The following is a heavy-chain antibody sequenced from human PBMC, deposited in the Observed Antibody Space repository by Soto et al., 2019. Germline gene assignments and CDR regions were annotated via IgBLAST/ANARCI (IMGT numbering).Heavy chain of an antibody. V-gene: IGHV3-74*01. CDR1: GFTFSSYW. CDR3: AREPYSSSGYYYYYMDV. Sequence: EVQLVESGGGLVQPGGSLRLSCAASGFTFSSYWMHWVRQAPGKGLVWVSRINSDGSSTSYADSVKGRFTISRDNAKNTLYLQMKSLRAEDTAVYDCAREPYSSSGYYYYYMDVWGKGTTVTVSS. CDR2: INSDGSST. J-gene: IGHJ6*03. D-gene: IGHD6-19*01.